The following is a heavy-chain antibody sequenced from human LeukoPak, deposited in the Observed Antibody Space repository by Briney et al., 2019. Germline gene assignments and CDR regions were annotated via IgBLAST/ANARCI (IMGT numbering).Heavy chain of an antibody. CDR2: IYYSGST. V-gene: IGHV4-59*01. CDR1: GGSISSYY. CDR3: ARAKDTAMVIDY. D-gene: IGHD5-18*01. J-gene: IGHJ4*02. Sequence: SETLSLTCTVSGGSISSYYWSWIRQPPGKGLEWIGYIYYSGSTNYSPSLKSRVTISVDTSKNQFSLKLSSVTAADTAVYYCARAKDTAMVIDYWGQGTLVTVSS.